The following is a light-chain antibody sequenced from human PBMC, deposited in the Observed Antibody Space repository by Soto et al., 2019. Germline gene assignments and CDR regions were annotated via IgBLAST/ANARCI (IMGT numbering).Light chain of an antibody. V-gene: IGLV1-44*01. J-gene: IGLJ2*01. CDR2: RND. Sequence: QSVLTQPTSASGTPGQRVTISCSGGTSNIGRNAVNWYQQLPERAPKLLIYRNDQRPSGVPDRFSGSKSGSSASLAIGGLQPEDEGDYYCAAWDVSLGGHVLFGGGTKLTVL. CDR3: AAWDVSLGGHVL. CDR1: TSNIGRNA.